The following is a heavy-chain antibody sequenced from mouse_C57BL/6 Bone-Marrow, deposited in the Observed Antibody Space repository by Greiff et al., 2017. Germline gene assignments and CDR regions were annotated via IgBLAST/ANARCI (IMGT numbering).Heavy chain of an antibody. CDR3: ARHSNYVWDFDV. V-gene: IGHV5-6*01. J-gene: IGHJ1*03. D-gene: IGHD2-5*01. CDR2: ISSGGSYT. CDR1: GFTFSSYG. Sequence: EVQGVESGGDLVKPGGSLKLSCAASGFTFSSYGMSWVRQPPDKRLEWVATISSGGSYTYYPDSVKGRFTISRDNAKNTLYLQMSSLKSAYTAMYYCARHSNYVWDFDVWGTGTTVTVAS.